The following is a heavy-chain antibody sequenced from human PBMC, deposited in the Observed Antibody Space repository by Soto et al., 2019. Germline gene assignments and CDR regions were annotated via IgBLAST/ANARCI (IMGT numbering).Heavy chain of an antibody. CDR2: IYYSGST. D-gene: IGHD2-21*01. Sequence: SETLSLTCTVSGGSISSGGYYWSWIRQHPGKGLEWIGYIYYSGSTYYNPSLKSRVTISVDKSKNQFSLKLTSVTTADTAIYYCTRGGDPYKTGHWGQGTLVTVSS. V-gene: IGHV4-31*09. CDR1: GGSISSGGYY. CDR3: TRGGDPYKTGH. J-gene: IGHJ4*02.